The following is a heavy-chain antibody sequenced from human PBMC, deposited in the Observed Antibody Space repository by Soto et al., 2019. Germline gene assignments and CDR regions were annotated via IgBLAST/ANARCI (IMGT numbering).Heavy chain of an antibody. Sequence: ASVKVSCKASGYTFTSYGISWVRQAPGQGLEWMGWISAYNGNTNYAQKLQGRVTMTTDTSTSTAYMELRSLRSDDTAVYYCARDFIAADYYGMDVWGQGTTVTVSS. D-gene: IGHD6-13*01. J-gene: IGHJ6*02. CDR1: GYTFTSYG. CDR2: ISAYNGNT. V-gene: IGHV1-18*01. CDR3: ARDFIAADYYGMDV.